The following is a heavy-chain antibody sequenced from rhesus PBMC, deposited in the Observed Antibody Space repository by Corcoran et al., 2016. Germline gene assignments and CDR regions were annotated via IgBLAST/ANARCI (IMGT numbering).Heavy chain of an antibody. D-gene: IGHD6-13*01. V-gene: IGHV3S18*01. J-gene: IGHJ4*01. Sequence: EVQLVESGGGLAKPGGSLRLSCAASGFSFSDYYMYWVRQAPGKGLEWVAGMSDTGGSTYYADSVKGRFTISRENAKNTLYLQMDSLRAEDTAVYYCARGRDSWSSFDYWGQGVLVTVSS. CDR1: GFSFSDYY. CDR3: ARGRDSWSSFDY. CDR2: MSDTGGST.